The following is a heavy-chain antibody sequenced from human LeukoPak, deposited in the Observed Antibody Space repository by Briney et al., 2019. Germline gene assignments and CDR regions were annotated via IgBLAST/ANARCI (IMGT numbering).Heavy chain of an antibody. Sequence: PSQTLSLTCTDSGGSISSGSYYWSWIRQPAGKGLEWIGRIYTSGSTNYNPSLKSRVTISVDTSKNQFSLKLSSVTAADTAVYYCARGAYDFWSGDASGALDIWGQGTMVTVSS. J-gene: IGHJ3*02. CDR2: IYTSGST. CDR3: ARGAYDFWSGDASGALDI. V-gene: IGHV4-61*02. CDR1: GGSISSGSYY. D-gene: IGHD3-3*01.